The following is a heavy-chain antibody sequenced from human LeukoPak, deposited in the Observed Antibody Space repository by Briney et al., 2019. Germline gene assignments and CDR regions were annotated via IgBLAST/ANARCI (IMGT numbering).Heavy chain of an antibody. CDR3: ARSLPYGTTWYGRSDF. Sequence: GGSLRLSCAASGFPFNAYWMTWVRQAPGKGLEWVANIRHDGDTKYYVDSVKGRFTISRDNAMNSLYLQMNSLRAEDTAIYYCARSLPYGTTWYGRSDFWGQGTLVTVSS. V-gene: IGHV3-7*03. J-gene: IGHJ4*02. D-gene: IGHD6-13*01. CDR2: IRHDGDTK. CDR1: GFPFNAYW.